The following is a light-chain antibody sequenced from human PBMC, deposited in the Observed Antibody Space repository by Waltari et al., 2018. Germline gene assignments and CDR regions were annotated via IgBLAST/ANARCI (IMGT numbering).Light chain of an antibody. CDR1: TGPVTRGHY. J-gene: IGLJ3*02. V-gene: IGLV7-46*01. CDR2: ETT. CDR3: VLAWV. Sequence: QAVVTQEPSLTVSPGGTVTLTCGSSTGPVTRGHYPRWFQQKPGQATRTMISETTYKHSWTPARVSGSLLGGKAALTLSGAQREDEADYDCVLAWVFGGGTRLTVL.